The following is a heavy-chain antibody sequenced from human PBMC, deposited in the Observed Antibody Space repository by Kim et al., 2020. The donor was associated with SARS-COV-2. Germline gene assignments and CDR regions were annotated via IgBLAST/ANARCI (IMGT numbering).Heavy chain of an antibody. Sequence: SETLSLTCSVSGASMSSYYWSWIRQPPGKGLEWIGYAYYSGSNNYNPSLKSRVTISVDTSKNQFSLKLSSVTAADTAGYYCAARKYSSDWYWYYFDSWGQGTLVTVSS. J-gene: IGHJ4*02. D-gene: IGHD6-19*01. V-gene: IGHV4-59*01. CDR1: GASMSSYY. CDR2: AYYSGSN. CDR3: AARKYSSDWYWYYFDS.